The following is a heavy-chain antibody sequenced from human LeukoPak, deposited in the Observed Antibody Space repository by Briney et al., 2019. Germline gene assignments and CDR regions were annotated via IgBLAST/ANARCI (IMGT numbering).Heavy chain of an antibody. V-gene: IGHV4-59*11. CDR2: ISYIGST. CDR3: ARWVTTAGDFYYYYMDV. Sequence: PSETLSLTCAVSAASFSSHYWTWIRQSPGKGLEWIGYISYIGSTNYNPSLKSRVTISIDTSRNQFSLKLRSVTAAETAVYYCARWVTTAGDFYYYYMDVWGKGTTVTVSS. J-gene: IGHJ6*03. CDR1: AASFSSHY. D-gene: IGHD4-11*01.